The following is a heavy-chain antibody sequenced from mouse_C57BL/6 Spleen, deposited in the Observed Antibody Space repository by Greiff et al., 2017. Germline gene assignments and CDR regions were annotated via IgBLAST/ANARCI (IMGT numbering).Heavy chain of an antibody. V-gene: IGHV1-19*01. J-gene: IGHJ4*01. CDR2: INPYNGGT. CDR1: GYTFTDYY. CDR3: ASTYGSSPYYAMDY. Sequence: EVKLQQSGPVLVKPGASVKMSCKASGYTFTDYYINWVKQSHGKSLEWIGVINPYNGGTSYNQKFKGKATLTVDKSSSTAYMELNSLTSEDSAVYYCASTYGSSPYYAMDYWGQGTSVTVSS. D-gene: IGHD1-1*01.